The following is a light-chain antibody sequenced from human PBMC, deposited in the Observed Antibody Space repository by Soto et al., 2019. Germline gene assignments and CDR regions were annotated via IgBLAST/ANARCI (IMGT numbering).Light chain of an antibody. J-gene: IGKJ4*01. V-gene: IGKV3-15*01. CDR3: QQHYERVN. Sequence: EIVMTQSPATLSMSPGETATLSCRASQSISNNLVWYQQQPGQAPMLLLYDASTRATDIPARFSGTGSGTEFSRIISSLQSEDFAVYYGQQHYERVNFGRGTKV. CDR2: DAS. CDR1: QSISNN.